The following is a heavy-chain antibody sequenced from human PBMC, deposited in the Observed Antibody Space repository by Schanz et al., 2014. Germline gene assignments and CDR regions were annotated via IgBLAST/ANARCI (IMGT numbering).Heavy chain of an antibody. J-gene: IGHJ6*02. CDR3: ARYGFRKFGVVYGLAV. CDR2: VSSYDTTV. CDR1: GFTFADYY. Sequence: QVQPREDVGGLFKPGGSLRLSCAGSGFTFADYYMTWIRQAPGKGLEWISYVSSYDTTVSYADSVKGRFTISRDNAKNSVYLQMNSLRVEDTAVYYCARYGFRKFGVVYGLAVWGQGTTVTVS. V-gene: IGHV3-11*01. D-gene: IGHD3-3*01.